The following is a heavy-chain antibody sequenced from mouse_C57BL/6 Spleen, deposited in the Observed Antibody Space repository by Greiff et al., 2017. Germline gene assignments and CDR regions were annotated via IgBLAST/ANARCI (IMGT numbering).Heavy chain of an antibody. CDR2: ISSGGDYI. Sequence: EVQRVESGEGLVKPGGSLKLSCAASGFTFSSYAMSWVRQTPEKRLEWVAYISSGGDYIYYADTVKGRFTISRDNARNTLYLQMSSLKSEDTAMYYCTRDRGGYDYDVGYYAMDYWGQGTSVTVSS. CDR3: TRDRGGYDYDVGYYAMDY. J-gene: IGHJ4*01. D-gene: IGHD2-4*01. V-gene: IGHV5-9-1*02. CDR1: GFTFSSYA.